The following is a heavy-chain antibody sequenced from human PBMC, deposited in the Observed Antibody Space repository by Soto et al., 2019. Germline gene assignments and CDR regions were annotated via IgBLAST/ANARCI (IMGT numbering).Heavy chain of an antibody. CDR1: GFTFSSFW. CDR2: IKEDGSEK. V-gene: IGHV3-7*01. D-gene: IGHD6-6*01. CDR3: ARKIAGRRLDSYYYMDV. J-gene: IGHJ6*03. Sequence: GWSLRLSCAASGFTFSSFWMSWVRQAPGKGLEWVANIKEDGSEKHFVDSVKGRFTISRDNAKNSLYLQMNSLRVEDTAVYYCARKIAGRRLDSYYYMDVWGKGTTFTVPS.